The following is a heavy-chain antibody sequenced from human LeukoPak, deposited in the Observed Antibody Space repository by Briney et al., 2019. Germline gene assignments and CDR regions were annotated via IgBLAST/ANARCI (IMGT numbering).Heavy chain of an antibody. V-gene: IGHV1-46*01. CDR2: INPSGGGT. Sequence: ASVKVSCKASGYTFTNYYIYWVRQAPGQGLEWMGIINPSGGGTTYAQTFLGRISMTRDMSTSTVYMELSSLRSEDTAVYYCARRHNSDGYWGQGTLVTVSS. CDR1: GYTFTNYY. J-gene: IGHJ4*02. D-gene: IGHD1-20*01. CDR3: ARRHNSDGY.